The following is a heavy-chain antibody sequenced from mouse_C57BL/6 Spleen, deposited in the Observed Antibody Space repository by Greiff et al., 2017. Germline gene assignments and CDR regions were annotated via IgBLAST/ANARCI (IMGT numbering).Heavy chain of an antibody. D-gene: IGHD1-1*01. J-gene: IGHJ1*03. CDR2: INPNYGST. Sequence: EVQLQQSGPELVKPGASVKISCKASGYSFTDYNMNWVKQSNGKSLEWIGVINPNYGSTSYNQKFKGKATLTVDQSSSTAYMQLNSLTSEDSAVYYCARCYYGSSYWYFDVWGTGTTVTVSS. CDR3: ARCYYGSSYWYFDV. CDR1: GYSFTDYN. V-gene: IGHV1-39*01.